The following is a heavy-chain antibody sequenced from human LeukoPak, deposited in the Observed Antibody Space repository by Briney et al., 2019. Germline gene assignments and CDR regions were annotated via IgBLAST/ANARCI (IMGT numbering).Heavy chain of an antibody. Sequence: PGGSLRLSCVASGFTFSSYGMHWVRQAPGKGLEWVAFISYDGSNENIADSVKGRFIISRDNSKNTLYLQMNSLRAEDTAVYYCAKGPAPRLGEFSYHALVDYWDQGTLVTVSS. CDR2: ISYDGSNE. V-gene: IGHV3-30*18. J-gene: IGHJ4*02. CDR1: GFTFSSYG. CDR3: AKGPAPRLGEFSYHALVDY. D-gene: IGHD3-16*02.